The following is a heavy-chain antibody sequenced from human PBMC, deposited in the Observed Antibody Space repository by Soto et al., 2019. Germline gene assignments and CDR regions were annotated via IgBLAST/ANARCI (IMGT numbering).Heavy chain of an antibody. D-gene: IGHD4-17*01. V-gene: IGHV3-21*01. CDR2: ISPTGTFM. CDR3: ARGGVYGDLPGWTGNAFDL. Sequence: VQLVESGGGLVKPGGSLRLSCAASGFAFSSYNMHWVRQAPGKGLEWVSSISPTGTFMHSADSLKDRFSISRDNAENSLYLQMHSLRAEDTAVYYCARGGVYGDLPGWTGNAFDLWGQGTMVTVSS. CDR1: GFAFSSYN. J-gene: IGHJ3*01.